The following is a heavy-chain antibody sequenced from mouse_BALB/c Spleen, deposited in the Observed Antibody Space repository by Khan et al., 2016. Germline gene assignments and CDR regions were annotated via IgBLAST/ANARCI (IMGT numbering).Heavy chain of an antibody. J-gene: IGHJ4*01. D-gene: IGHD1-2*01. CDR1: GFSLTRYG. CDR2: IWAGGGT. Sequence: QMQLEESGPGLVAPSQSLSITCTVSGFSLTRYGVHWVRQPPGKGLEWLGVIWAGGGTDYNSALMSRLRISKDNSKSQVFLKMNSLQTDDAAMYYCARDPEFITSSTGTMDYWGQGTSVTVSS. CDR3: ARDPEFITSSTGTMDY. V-gene: IGHV2-9*02.